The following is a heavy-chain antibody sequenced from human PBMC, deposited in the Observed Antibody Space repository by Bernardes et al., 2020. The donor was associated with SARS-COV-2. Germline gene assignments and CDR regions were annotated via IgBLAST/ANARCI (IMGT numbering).Heavy chain of an antibody. CDR3: ARHYRGELPRPINS. Sequence: SETLSLTCTVSGGSISSSSYYWGWIRQPPGRGLEWIGSIYYSGSTYYNPSLKSRVTISVDTSKNQFSLKLTSVTAPDTAVYSCARHYRGELPRPINSWGQGTLVTVSS. V-gene: IGHV4-39*01. J-gene: IGHJ4*02. CDR1: GGSISSSSYY. CDR2: IYYSGST. D-gene: IGHD1-26*01.